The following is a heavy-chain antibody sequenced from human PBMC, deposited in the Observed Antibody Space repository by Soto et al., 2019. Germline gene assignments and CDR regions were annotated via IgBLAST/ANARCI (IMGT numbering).Heavy chain of an antibody. D-gene: IGHD6-19*01. CDR3: TNRIDDGWYVFDY. J-gene: IGHJ4*02. Sequence: QITLKESGPALVKPTQTLTLTCTFSGFSLRTNGVGVGWIRQPPGKALEWLALIYWDDDKRYSPALKSRITITKDESKNQVVLKMTNMDPVDTATYYYTNRIDDGWYVFDYWCQGTLVTVSS. CDR2: IYWDDDK. CDR1: GFSLRTNGVG. V-gene: IGHV2-5*02.